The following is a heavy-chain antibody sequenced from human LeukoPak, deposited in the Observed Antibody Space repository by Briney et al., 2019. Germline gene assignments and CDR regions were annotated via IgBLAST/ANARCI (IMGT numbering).Heavy chain of an antibody. CDR3: ARLGFGESDAFDI. Sequence: GGSLRLSCAASGFTFSSYSMNWVRQAPGKGLEWVSSISSSSSYIYYADSVKGRFTISRDNAKNSLYLQMNSLRAEDTAVYYCARLGFGESDAFDIWGQGTMVTVSP. V-gene: IGHV3-21*01. CDR2: ISSSSSYI. J-gene: IGHJ3*02. D-gene: IGHD3-10*01. CDR1: GFTFSSYS.